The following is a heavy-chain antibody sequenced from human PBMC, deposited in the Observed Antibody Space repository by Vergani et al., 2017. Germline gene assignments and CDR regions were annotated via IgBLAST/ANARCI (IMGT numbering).Heavy chain of an antibody. V-gene: IGHV3-9*01. CDR3: AKDRGGSYYYFDY. J-gene: IGHJ4*02. Sequence: EVQLVESGGGLVLPGRSLRLSCAASGFTFDDYAMHWVRQAPGKGLEWVSGISWNSGSIGYADSVKGRFTISRDNAKNSLYLQMNSLRAEDTALYYCAKDRGGSYYYFDYWGQGTLVTVSS. CDR1: GFTFDDYA. D-gene: IGHD1-26*01. CDR2: ISWNSGSI.